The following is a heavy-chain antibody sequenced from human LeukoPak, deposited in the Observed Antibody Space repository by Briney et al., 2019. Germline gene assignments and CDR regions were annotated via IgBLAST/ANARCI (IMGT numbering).Heavy chain of an antibody. Sequence: ASVKVSCKASGYTFTSYSMTWVRQAPGQGLEWMGWISAYNGNTNYAQNLQDRVTMTTDTSTSTAYMELRSLRSDDTAVYYCARDYPNYYDSSGYRGDWFDPWGQGTLVTVSS. J-gene: IGHJ5*02. CDR3: ARDYPNYYDSSGYRGDWFDP. V-gene: IGHV1-18*04. CDR2: ISAYNGNT. D-gene: IGHD3-22*01. CDR1: GYTFTSYS.